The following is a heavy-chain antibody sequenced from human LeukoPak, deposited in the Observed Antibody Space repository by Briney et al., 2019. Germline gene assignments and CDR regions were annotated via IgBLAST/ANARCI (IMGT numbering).Heavy chain of an antibody. CDR2: IYYSGST. CDR1: GGSISSYY. Sequence: SETLSLTCTVSGGSISSYYWSWIRQPPGKGLEWIGYIYYSGSTNYNPSLKSRVTISVDTSKNQFSLKLSSVTAADTAVYYCARTVALSPVGYLDYWGQGTLVTVSS. D-gene: IGHD6-19*01. CDR3: ARTVALSPVGYLDY. J-gene: IGHJ4*02. V-gene: IGHV4-59*08.